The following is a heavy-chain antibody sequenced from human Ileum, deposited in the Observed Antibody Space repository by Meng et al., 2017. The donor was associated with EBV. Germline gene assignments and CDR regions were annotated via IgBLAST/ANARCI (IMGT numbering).Heavy chain of an antibody. J-gene: IGHJ4*02. CDR2: IYTGGST. CDR3: ASKSEGYDH. Sequence: EVQLLEAGGGLVQPGGSLRLSCEVSGFTFSNYAMSWVRQAPGKGLEWVSVIYTGGSTYYADSVKGRFTISRDNSKNTLYLQMNSLRGEDTAVYYCASKSEGYDHWGQGTLVTVSS. CDR1: GFTFSNYA. D-gene: IGHD5-12*01. V-gene: IGHV3-23*03.